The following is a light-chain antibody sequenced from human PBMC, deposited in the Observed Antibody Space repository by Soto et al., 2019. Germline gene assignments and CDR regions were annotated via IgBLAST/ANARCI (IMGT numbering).Light chain of an antibody. J-gene: IGKJ1*01. Sequence: EIVMTQSPATLSVSPGERATLSCRASQSVRNNLAWYQQKPGQAPRLLIYGASTRATGIPARFSGSGSGTEFPLTISSLQSEDFAVYYCQQYNNWPRTFGQGTKVEIK. V-gene: IGKV3-15*01. CDR1: QSVRNN. CDR3: QQYNNWPRT. CDR2: GAS.